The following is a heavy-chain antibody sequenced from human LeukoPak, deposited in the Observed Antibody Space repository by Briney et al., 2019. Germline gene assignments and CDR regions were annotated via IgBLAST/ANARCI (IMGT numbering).Heavy chain of an antibody. V-gene: IGHV1-18*01. CDR3: ARGPGSNDILTGYYTFDY. CDR1: GYTFTSCG. J-gene: IGHJ4*02. Sequence: ASVKVSCKASGYTFTSCGISWVRQAPGQGLEWMGWISAYNGNTNYAQKLQGRVTMTTDTSTSTAYMELRSLRSDDTAVYYCARGPGSNDILTGYYTFDYWGQRTLVTVSS. D-gene: IGHD3-9*01. CDR2: ISAYNGNT.